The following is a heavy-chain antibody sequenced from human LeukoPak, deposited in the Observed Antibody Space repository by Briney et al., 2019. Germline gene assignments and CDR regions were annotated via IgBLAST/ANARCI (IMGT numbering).Heavy chain of an antibody. CDR3: ARAPRDSSGWYPFDY. V-gene: IGHV4-59*01. D-gene: IGHD6-19*01. J-gene: IGHJ4*02. CDR1: GGSISSYY. Sequence: PSQTLSLTCTVSGGSISSYYWSWIRQPPGKGLEWIGYIYYRGSTNYNPSLKSRVTISGDTSKNQFSLKLSSVTAADTAVYYCARAPRDSSGWYPFDYWGQGTLVTVSS. CDR2: IYYRGST.